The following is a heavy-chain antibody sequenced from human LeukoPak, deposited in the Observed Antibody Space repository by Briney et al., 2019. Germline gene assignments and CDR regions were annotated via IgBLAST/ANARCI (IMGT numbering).Heavy chain of an antibody. V-gene: IGHV3-48*03. CDR2: ISSSGSTI. Sequence: GGSLRLSCAASGFTFSSYEMNWVRQAPGKGLEWVSYISSSGSTIYYADSVKGRFTISRDNAKNSLYLQMNSLRAEDTAVYYCARDNYNDSSGYYSNAFDIWGQGTMVTVSS. D-gene: IGHD3-22*01. CDR3: ARDNYNDSSGYYSNAFDI. J-gene: IGHJ3*02. CDR1: GFTFSSYE.